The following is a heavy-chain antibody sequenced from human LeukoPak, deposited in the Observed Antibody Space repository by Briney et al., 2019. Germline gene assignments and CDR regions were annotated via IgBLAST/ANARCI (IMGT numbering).Heavy chain of an antibody. J-gene: IGHJ4*02. D-gene: IGHD3-9*01. CDR2: INHSGST. V-gene: IGHV4-34*01. CDR3: ARVRAHNDILTGYYEDY. Sequence: PSETLSLTCAVYGGSFSGYYWSWIRQPPGKGLEWIGEINHSGSTNYNPSLKSRVTISVDTSKNQFSLKLSSVTAADTAVYYCARVRAHNDILTGYYEDYWGQGTLVTVSS. CDR1: GGSFSGYY.